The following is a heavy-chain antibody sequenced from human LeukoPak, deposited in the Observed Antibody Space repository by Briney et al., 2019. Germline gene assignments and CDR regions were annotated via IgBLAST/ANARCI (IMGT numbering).Heavy chain of an antibody. CDR3: ARDSIAAAGTPFDY. Sequence: ASVKVSCKASGGTFSSYAISWVRQAPGQGLEWMGGIIAVFGTANYAQKFQGRVTMTADESTSTAYMELSSLRSQDTAVYYGARDSIAAAGTPFDYWGQGTLVTVSS. J-gene: IGHJ4*02. V-gene: IGHV1-69*13. D-gene: IGHD6-13*01. CDR2: IIAVFGTA. CDR1: GGTFSSYA.